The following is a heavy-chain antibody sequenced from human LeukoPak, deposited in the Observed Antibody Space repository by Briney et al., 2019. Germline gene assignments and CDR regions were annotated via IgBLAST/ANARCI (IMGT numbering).Heavy chain of an antibody. CDR3: ARYYSGWYYFDY. Sequence: ASVKVSCKASGGTFSSYAISWVRQAPGQGLEWMGGIIPIFGAANYAQKFQGRVTITADESTSTAYMELSSLRSEDTAVYYCARYYSGWYYFDYWGQGTLVTVSS. V-gene: IGHV1-69*13. CDR2: IIPIFGAA. J-gene: IGHJ4*02. D-gene: IGHD6-19*01. CDR1: GGTFSSYA.